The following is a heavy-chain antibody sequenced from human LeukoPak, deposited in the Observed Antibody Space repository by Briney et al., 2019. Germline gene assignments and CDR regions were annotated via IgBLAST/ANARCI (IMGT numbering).Heavy chain of an antibody. CDR3: ARGVLGLGAFDI. D-gene: IGHD7-27*01. CDR2: ISYSGST. J-gene: IGHJ3*02. V-gene: IGHV4-59*01. CDR1: GGSISSYY. Sequence: SETLSLTCTVSGGSISSYYWSWIRQPPGKGLEWIGYISYSGSTNYNPSLKSRVTISVDTSKNQSFLKLSSVTAADTAVYSCARGVLGLGAFDIWGQGTMVTVSS.